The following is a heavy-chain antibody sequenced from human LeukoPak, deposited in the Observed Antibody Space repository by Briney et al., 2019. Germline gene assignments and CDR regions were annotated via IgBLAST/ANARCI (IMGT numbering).Heavy chain of an antibody. V-gene: IGHV3-11*01. CDR2: ISSCGSTI. J-gene: IGHJ3*02. CDR1: GFPFSDYY. CDR3: ARAGAYCGGDCYYAFDI. D-gene: IGHD2-21*02. Sequence: GGSLRLSCAASGFPFSDYYMSWIRQAAGNGLESVSYISSCGSTIYYADSVKGRFTISRDNAKNSLYLQMNSLRAEDTAVYYCARAGAYCGGDCYYAFDIWGQGTMVTVSS.